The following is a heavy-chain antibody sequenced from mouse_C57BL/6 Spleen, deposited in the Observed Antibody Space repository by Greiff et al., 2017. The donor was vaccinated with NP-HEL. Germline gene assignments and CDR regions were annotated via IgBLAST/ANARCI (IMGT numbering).Heavy chain of an antibody. CDR2: INPSSAYT. V-gene: IGHV1-7*01. CDR3: ARPHYYGSSYEDYYALDY. Sequence: VQLQQSGAELVKPGASVKLSCKASGYTFSSYGMHWVKQRPGQGLEWIGYINPSSAYTKYNQKFKDKATLTADKSSSTAYMQLSSLTYEDSAVYYCARPHYYGSSYEDYYALDYWGQGTSVTVSS. J-gene: IGHJ4*01. D-gene: IGHD1-1*01. CDR1: GYTFSSYG.